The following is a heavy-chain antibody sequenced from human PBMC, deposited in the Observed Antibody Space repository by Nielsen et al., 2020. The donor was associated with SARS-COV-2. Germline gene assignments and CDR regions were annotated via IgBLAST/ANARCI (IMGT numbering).Heavy chain of an antibody. Sequence: SETLSLTCAVYGGSFSGYYWSWIRQPPGKGLEWIGEINHSGSTNYNPSLKSRVTISVDTSKNQFSLKLSSVTAADTAVYYCARGRVITIFGVVRDYYYMDVWGKGTTVTVSS. CDR1: GGSFSGYY. J-gene: IGHJ6*03. CDR3: ARGRVITIFGVVRDYYYMDV. CDR2: INHSGST. D-gene: IGHD3-3*01. V-gene: IGHV4-34*01.